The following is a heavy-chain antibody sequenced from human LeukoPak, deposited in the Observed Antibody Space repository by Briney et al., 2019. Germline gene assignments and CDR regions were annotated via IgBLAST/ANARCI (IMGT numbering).Heavy chain of an antibody. V-gene: IGHV3-23*01. Sequence: PGGSLRLSCAASGFTFSSYAMSWVRQAPGKGLEWVSAIRGSGDRTHYADSVKGRFTISRDNSKNTLYLQMNSLRAEDTAVYYCAKDSKIVGATFRSYHYVDVWGKGTAVTVSS. D-gene: IGHD1-26*01. CDR1: GFTFSSYA. J-gene: IGHJ6*03. CDR2: IRGSGDRT. CDR3: AKDSKIVGATFRSYHYVDV.